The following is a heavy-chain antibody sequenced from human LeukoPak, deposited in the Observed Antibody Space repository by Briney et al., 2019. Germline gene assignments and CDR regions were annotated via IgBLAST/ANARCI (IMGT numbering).Heavy chain of an antibody. Sequence: ASVKVSCKASGYIFTSYGVSWVRQAPGQGLEWMGWISTYNGNTKYAQKIQGRVTMTTDTSTSTAYMELRSLRSDDTAVYYCARDRTPYYDILTGWEAFDYWGQGTLVTVPS. CDR1: GYIFTSYG. D-gene: IGHD3-9*01. CDR3: ARDRTPYYDILTGWEAFDY. J-gene: IGHJ4*02. V-gene: IGHV1-18*01. CDR2: ISTYNGNT.